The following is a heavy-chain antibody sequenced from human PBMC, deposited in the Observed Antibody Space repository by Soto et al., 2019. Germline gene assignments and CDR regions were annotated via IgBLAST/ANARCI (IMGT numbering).Heavy chain of an antibody. V-gene: IGHV4-39*01. D-gene: IGHD1-26*01. CDR2: IYYSGST. CDR3: ARQGGRIVGAKDFDY. CDR1: GGSISSSSYY. J-gene: IGHJ4*02. Sequence: SETLSLTCTVSGGSISSSSYYWGWIRQPPGKGLEWIGSIYYSGSTYYNPSLKSRVTISVDTSKNQFSLKLSSVTAADTAVYYCARQGGRIVGAKDFDYWGQGTLVTVSS.